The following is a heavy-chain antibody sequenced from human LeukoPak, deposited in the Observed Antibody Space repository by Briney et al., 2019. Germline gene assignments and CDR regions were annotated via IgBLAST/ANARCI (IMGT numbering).Heavy chain of an antibody. CDR2: ISGSGGST. V-gene: IGHV3-23*01. CDR3: ASSGWYYFDY. J-gene: IGHJ4*02. CDR1: GFTFSSYA. Sequence: PGGSLRLSCAASGFTFSSYAVSWVRQAPGKGLEWVSAISGSGGSTYYADSVKGRFTISRDNSKNTLYLQMNSLRAEDTAVYYCASSGWYYFDYWGQGTLVTVSS. D-gene: IGHD6-19*01.